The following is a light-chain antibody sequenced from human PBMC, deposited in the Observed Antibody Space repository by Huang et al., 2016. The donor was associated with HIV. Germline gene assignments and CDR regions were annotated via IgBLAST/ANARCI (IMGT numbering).Light chain of an antibody. CDR1: QGISNS. J-gene: IGKJ5*01. V-gene: IGKV1-NL1*01. CDR3: QQYYSTPPIT. Sequence: DIQMIQSPSSLSASVGDRVTITCRASQGISNSLAWYQQKPGKAPKLLLYAASRLKSGVPSRFSGSGSGTDYTLTISSLQPEDFATYYCQQYYSTPPITFGQGTRLEIK. CDR2: AAS.